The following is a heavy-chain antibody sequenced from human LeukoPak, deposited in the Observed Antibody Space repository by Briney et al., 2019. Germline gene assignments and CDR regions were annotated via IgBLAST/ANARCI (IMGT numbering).Heavy chain of an antibody. V-gene: IGHV3-48*03. Sequence: GGSLRLSCAASGFTFSSCEMNWVRQAPGKGLEWVSYISSSGSTIYYADSVKGRFTISRDNAKNSLYLQMNSLRAEDTAVYYCARVTRYYDFWSGYSSLDYDAFDIWGQGTMVTVSS. CDR2: ISSSGSTI. CDR1: GFTFSSCE. D-gene: IGHD3-3*01. J-gene: IGHJ3*02. CDR3: ARVTRYYDFWSGYSSLDYDAFDI.